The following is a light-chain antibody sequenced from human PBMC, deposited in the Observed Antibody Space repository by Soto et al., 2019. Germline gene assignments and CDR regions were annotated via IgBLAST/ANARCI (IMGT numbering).Light chain of an antibody. CDR2: DAS. Sequence: DIQLTQSPSTLSASIGDRVTITCRASQSISKYLGWCQQKPGKAPKNLIYDASSLGSGVPSRFSGSGSGTEFTLTISSLQPDDFATYYCQQYNSYSVTFGQGTKVEIK. V-gene: IGKV1-5*01. CDR3: QQYNSYSVT. J-gene: IGKJ1*01. CDR1: QSISKY.